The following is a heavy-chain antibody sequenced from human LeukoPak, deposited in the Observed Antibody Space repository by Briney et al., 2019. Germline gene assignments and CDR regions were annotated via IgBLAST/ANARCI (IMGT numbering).Heavy chain of an antibody. J-gene: IGHJ6*04. CDR1: GFTFSDHY. CDR3: ARSGIAVAGPPYYYYYGMDV. CDR2: XXNKANSYTT. D-gene: IGHD6-19*01. V-gene: IGHV3-72*01. Sequence: PGGSLRLSCAASGFTFSDHYMDWVRQAPGKGLXXXXXXXNKANSYTTEYAASVKGRFTISRDDSKNSLYLQMNSLKTEDTAVYYCARSGIAVAGPPYYYYYGMDVWGKGTTVTVSS.